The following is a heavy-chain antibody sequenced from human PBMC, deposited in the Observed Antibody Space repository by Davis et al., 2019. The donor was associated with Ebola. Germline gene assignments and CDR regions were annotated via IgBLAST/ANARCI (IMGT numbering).Heavy chain of an antibody. Sequence: GESLKISCAASGFTFSSYGMHWVRQAPGKGLEWVAVIWYDGSNKYYADSVKGRFTISRDNSKNTLYLQMNSLRAEDTAVYYCARIGYSSGPAAFDIWGQGTMVTVSS. CDR1: GFTFSSYG. D-gene: IGHD6-19*01. J-gene: IGHJ3*02. CDR2: IWYDGSNK. CDR3: ARIGYSSGPAAFDI. V-gene: IGHV3-33*01.